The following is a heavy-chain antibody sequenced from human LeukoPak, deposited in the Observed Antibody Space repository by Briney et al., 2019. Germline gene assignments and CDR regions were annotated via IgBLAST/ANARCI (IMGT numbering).Heavy chain of an antibody. CDR2: INHSGST. CDR1: GGSISSSSYY. J-gene: IGHJ4*02. V-gene: IGHV4-39*07. D-gene: IGHD6-19*01. Sequence: SETLSLTCTVSGGSISSSSYYWGWIRQPPGKGLEWIGEINHSGSTNYNPSLKSRVTISVDTSKNQFSLKLSSVTAADTAVYYCARGRQWLVMFDYWGQGTLVTVSS. CDR3: ARGRQWLVMFDY.